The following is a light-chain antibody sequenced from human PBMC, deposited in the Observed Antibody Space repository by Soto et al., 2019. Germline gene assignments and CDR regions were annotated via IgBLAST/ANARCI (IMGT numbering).Light chain of an antibody. CDR2: AAS. Sequence: IQLTQSPSSRCASVGERVTITCRASQDISSYLGWYQQKPGKAPKLLIYAASTLQSGVPSRFSGSGSGTDFTLTINSLQPEDFATYFCQQLNNYPSTFGGGTKV. V-gene: IGKV1-9*01. J-gene: IGKJ4*01. CDR3: QQLNNYPST. CDR1: QDISSY.